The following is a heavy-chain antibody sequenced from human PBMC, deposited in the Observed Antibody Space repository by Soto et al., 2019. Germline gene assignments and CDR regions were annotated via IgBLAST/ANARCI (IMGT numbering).Heavy chain of an antibody. CDR1: GFTFSSYA. V-gene: IGHV3-23*01. J-gene: IGHJ4*02. CDR3: AKDGGYGSGSYYSDD. Sequence: EVQLLESGGGLVQPGGSLRLSCAAYGFTFSSYAMSWVRQAPGKGLEWVSTTSSSGGSTYYADSVKGRFTNSRDNSKNTFYLQMNSLRAEDMAVYYCAKDGGYGSGSYYSDDWGQGTLVTVSS. D-gene: IGHD3-10*01. CDR2: TSSSGGST.